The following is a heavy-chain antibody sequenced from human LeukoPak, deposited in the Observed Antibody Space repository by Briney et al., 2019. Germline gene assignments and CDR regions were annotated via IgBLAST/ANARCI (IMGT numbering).Heavy chain of an antibody. D-gene: IGHD4-17*01. Sequence: SETLSLTCAVYGGSFSGYYWGWIRQPPGKRLEWIGEINHSGSTNYNPSLKSRVTISVDTSKNQFSLKLSSVTAADTAVYYCARGPTVTTTKLDYWGQGALVTVSS. CDR2: INHSGST. V-gene: IGHV4-34*01. CDR1: GGSFSGYY. CDR3: ARGPTVTTTKLDY. J-gene: IGHJ4*02.